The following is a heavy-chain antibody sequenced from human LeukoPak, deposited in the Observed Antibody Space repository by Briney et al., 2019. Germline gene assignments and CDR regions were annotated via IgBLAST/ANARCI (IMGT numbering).Heavy chain of an antibody. D-gene: IGHD6-13*01. V-gene: IGHV3-30*04. CDR1: GFTFTTYA. CDR2: ISYDGSNI. J-gene: IGHJ4*02. Sequence: PGGSLRLSCAASGFTFTTYAMHWVRQAPGKGLEWLAVISYDGSNIDYADSVKGRFTISRDNSKNTLYLQMNTLRADDTAVYYCAKDHGSSDWYYFDYWGQGTLVTVSS. CDR3: AKDHGSSDWYYFDY.